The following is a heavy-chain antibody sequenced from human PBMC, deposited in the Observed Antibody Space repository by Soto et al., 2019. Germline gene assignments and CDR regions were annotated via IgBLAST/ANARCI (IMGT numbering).Heavy chain of an antibody. D-gene: IGHD2-2*01. CDR3: ARGKYPLLWGY. V-gene: IGHV4-34*01. CDR2: INDSGNT. CDR1: GGPFSGYY. J-gene: IGHJ4*02. Sequence: PSETLSLTCGVYGGPFSGYYWSWIRLPPGKGLEWIGQINDSGNTNYSPSLKSRVTISLDTSKKEVSLKVNSVTAADTAVYYCARGKYPLLWGYWGQGTQVTVSS.